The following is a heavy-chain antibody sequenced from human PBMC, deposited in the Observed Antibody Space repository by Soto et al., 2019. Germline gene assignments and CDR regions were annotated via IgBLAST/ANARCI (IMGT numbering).Heavy chain of an antibody. D-gene: IGHD3-3*01. Sequence: QVQLQESGPGLVKPSETLSLTCTVSGGSVSSESNYWSWIRQTPRKGLEWIGYIYYTGSTNYNPSLKGRVTMSVDTSRDQVSLRLRSVTRADTAVYYCARDQYDFRSGSYYYAMEVWGQGTKVTVSS. CDR1: GGSVSSESNY. V-gene: IGHV4-61*01. CDR3: ARDQYDFRSGSYYYAMEV. CDR2: IYYTGST. J-gene: IGHJ6*02.